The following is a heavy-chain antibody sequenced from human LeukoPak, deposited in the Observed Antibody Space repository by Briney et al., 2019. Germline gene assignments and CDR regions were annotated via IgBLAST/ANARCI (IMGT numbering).Heavy chain of an antibody. CDR2: IIPIFGTA. V-gene: IGHV1-69*13. CDR1: GGTFSSYA. J-gene: IGHJ4*02. D-gene: IGHD5-12*01. Sequence: ASVKVSCKASGGTFSSYAISWVRQAPGQGLEWMGGIIPIFGTANYAQKFQGRVTITADESTSTAYMEPSSLRSEDTAVYYCARVADSGYDFGVDYWGQGTLVTVSS. CDR3: ARVADSGYDFGVDY.